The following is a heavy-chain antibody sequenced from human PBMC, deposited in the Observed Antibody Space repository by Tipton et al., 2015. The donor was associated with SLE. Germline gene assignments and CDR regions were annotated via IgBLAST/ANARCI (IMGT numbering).Heavy chain of an antibody. V-gene: IGHV4-61*05. J-gene: IGHJ6*02. D-gene: IGHD3-3*01. CDR2: VYHSGST. CDR1: GDSISSSTSY. Sequence: TLSLTCTVSGDSISSSTSYWGWVRQPPEKGLEWIGYVYHSGSTNYNPSLKGRVTISVDKSKKQYFLNLSSVTAADTAVYYCARLADFSMDVWGQGTTVSVSS. CDR3: ARLADFSMDV.